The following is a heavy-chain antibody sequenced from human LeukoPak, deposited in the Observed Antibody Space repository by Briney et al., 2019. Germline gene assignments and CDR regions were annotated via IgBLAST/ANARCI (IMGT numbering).Heavy chain of an antibody. CDR2: IQYDGSNK. D-gene: IGHD4-17*01. J-gene: IGHJ4*02. CDR1: AFTFNKYG. CDR3: AKDRLSTVTTLLFDY. Sequence: PGGSLRLSCAPSAFTFNKYGMHWVRQAPGKGLEWLTFIQYDGSNKYYADSVKGRFTISRDNSKNTLYLQMNSLRAEDTAVYYCAKDRLSTVTTLLFDYWGQGTLSPSPQ. V-gene: IGHV3-30*02.